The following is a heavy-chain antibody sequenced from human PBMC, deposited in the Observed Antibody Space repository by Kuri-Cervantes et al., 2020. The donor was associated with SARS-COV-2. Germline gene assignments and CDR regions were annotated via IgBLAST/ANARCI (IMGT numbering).Heavy chain of an antibody. Sequence: GSLRLSCTVSGYSISSGYYWGWIRQPPGKGLEWIGSIYHSGSTYYNPSLKSRVTISVDTSKNQFSLKLRSVTAADTAVYYCARELGVPAATYFDYWGQGTLVTVSS. D-gene: IGHD2-2*01. J-gene: IGHJ4*02. CDR2: IYHSGST. CDR3: ARELGVPAATYFDY. V-gene: IGHV4-38-2*02. CDR1: GYSISSGYY.